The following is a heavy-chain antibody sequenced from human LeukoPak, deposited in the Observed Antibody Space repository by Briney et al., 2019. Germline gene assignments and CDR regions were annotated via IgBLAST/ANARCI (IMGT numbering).Heavy chain of an antibody. Sequence: PSETLSLTCTVSGGSIRDYYWSWIRQPPGKGLEWIGYIYYSGSTNYNPSLKSRVTISVDTSKNQFSLKLSSVTAADTAVYYCARWGAGFDWLLAPFDYWGQGILVTVSS. CDR3: ARWGAGFDWLLAPFDY. CDR1: GGSIRDYY. CDR2: IYYSGST. V-gene: IGHV4-59*08. J-gene: IGHJ4*02. D-gene: IGHD3-9*01.